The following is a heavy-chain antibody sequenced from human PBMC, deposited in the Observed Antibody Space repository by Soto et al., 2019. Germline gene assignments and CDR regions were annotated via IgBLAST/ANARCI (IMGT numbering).Heavy chain of an antibody. V-gene: IGHV4-31*03. J-gene: IGHJ4*02. D-gene: IGHD3-22*01. CDR3: AREVSYNNSGYHFDY. CDR1: GGSISTGGYY. Sequence: SETLSLTCTVSGGSISTGGYYWTWIRQHPGKGLEWIGHTYYNGYTYYNPSLKSRVSISLDTSKNHFSLKLTSVTAADTAVFYCAREVSYNNSGYHFDYWGQGTLVTVSS. CDR2: TYYNGYT.